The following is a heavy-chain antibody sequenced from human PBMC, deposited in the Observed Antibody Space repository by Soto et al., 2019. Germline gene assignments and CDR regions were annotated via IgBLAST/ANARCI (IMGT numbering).Heavy chain of an antibody. D-gene: IGHD3-22*01. CDR3: ARDGYYDSSGYPSDFDY. V-gene: IGHV1-18*01. CDR1: GYTFTSYG. J-gene: IGHJ4*02. CDR2: ISAYNGNT. Sequence: QVQLVQSGAEVKKPGASVKVSCKASGYTFTSYGISWVRQAPGQGLEWMGWISAYNGNTNYAQKLQGRVTMTTDTSTSTAYVELRSLRSDDTAVYYCARDGYYDSSGYPSDFDYWGQGTLVTVSS.